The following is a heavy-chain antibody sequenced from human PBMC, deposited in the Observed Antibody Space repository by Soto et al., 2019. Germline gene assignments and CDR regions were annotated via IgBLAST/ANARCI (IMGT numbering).Heavy chain of an antibody. CDR3: AKEQSSSPRDYYYGMDV. CDR1: GFTFSSYG. J-gene: IGHJ6*02. CDR2: ISYDGSNK. V-gene: IGHV3-30*18. Sequence: GGSLRLSCAASGFTFSSYGMHWVRQAPGKGLEWVAVISYDGSNKYYADSVKGRFTISRDNSKNTLYLQMSSLRAEDTAVYYCAKEQSSSPRDYYYGMDVWGQGTTVTVSS. D-gene: IGHD6-13*01.